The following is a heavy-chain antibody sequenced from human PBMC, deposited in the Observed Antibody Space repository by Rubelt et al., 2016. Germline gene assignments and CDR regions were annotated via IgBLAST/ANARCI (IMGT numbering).Heavy chain of an antibody. CDR1: SSNY. Sequence: SSNYMSWVRQAPGKGLEWVSVIYSGGSTYYADSVKGRFTISRDNSKNTLYLQMNSLRAEDTAVYYCARVDYGDYTFDYWGQGTLVTVSS. D-gene: IGHD4-17*01. J-gene: IGHJ4*02. V-gene: IGHV3-66*01. CDR2: IYSGGST. CDR3: ARVDYGDYTFDY.